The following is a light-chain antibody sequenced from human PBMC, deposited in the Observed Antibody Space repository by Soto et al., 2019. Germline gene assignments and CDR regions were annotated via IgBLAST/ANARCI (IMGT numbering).Light chain of an antibody. J-gene: IGKJ1*01. Sequence: EILMTQSPTSLSVSPGERDILSCRASQTVGRNLAWYQQKPGQAPRLLIHTASTRAPGIPDRFSGSASGTDSTLTISRLEPEDFAVYYCQQYGSSRTFGQGTKVDIK. CDR1: QTVGRN. CDR3: QQYGSSRT. V-gene: IGKV3-20*01. CDR2: TAS.